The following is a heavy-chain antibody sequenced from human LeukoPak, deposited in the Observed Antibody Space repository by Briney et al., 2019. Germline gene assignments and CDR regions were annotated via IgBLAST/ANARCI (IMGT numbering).Heavy chain of an antibody. V-gene: IGHV6-1*01. Sequence: PSQTLSLTCAICGDSVSSNSAAWNWIRQSPSRGLEWLGRTYYRSKWYNDYAVSVKSRITINPDTSKNQFSLQLNSVTPEDTAVYYCAKSRYFDLSNWFDPWGQGTLVTVSS. CDR3: AKSRYFDLSNWFDP. CDR1: GDSVSSNSAA. D-gene: IGHD3-9*01. CDR2: TYYRSKWYN. J-gene: IGHJ5*02.